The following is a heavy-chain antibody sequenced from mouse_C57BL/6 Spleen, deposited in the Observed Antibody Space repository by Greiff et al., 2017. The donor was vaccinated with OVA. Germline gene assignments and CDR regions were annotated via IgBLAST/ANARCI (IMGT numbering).Heavy chain of an antibody. CDR1: GYTFTSYW. J-gene: IGHJ2*01. D-gene: IGHD2-4*01. CDR3: ARGLGYYDYDGYYFDY. V-gene: IGHV1-55*01. CDR2: IYPGSGST. Sequence: VQLKQPGAELVMPGASVKMSCKASGYTFTSYWITWVKQRPGQGLEWIGDIYPGSGSTNYNEKFKSKATLTVDTSSSTAYMQLSSLTSEDSAVYYCARGLGYYDYDGYYFDYWGQGTTLTVSS.